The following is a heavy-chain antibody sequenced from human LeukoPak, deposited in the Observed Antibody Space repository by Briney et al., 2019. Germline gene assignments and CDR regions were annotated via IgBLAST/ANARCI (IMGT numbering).Heavy chain of an antibody. D-gene: IGHD3-10*01. CDR3: ARGSGAWDYFDS. J-gene: IGHJ4*02. CDR2: IYYNGRT. CDR1: GGSINSKY. V-gene: IGHV4-59*01. Sequence: SETLALTCTVSGGSINSKYLSWVRQSPGKGLEWLGYIYYNGRTNYNPSLKSRVSMSLHTSKIHLSLKLNSVTAADTAVYYCARGSGAWDYFDSWGQGTQVTVSS.